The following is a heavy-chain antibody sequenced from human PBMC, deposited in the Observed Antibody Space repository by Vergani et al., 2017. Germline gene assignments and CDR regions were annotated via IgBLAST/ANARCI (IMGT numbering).Heavy chain of an antibody. J-gene: IGHJ4*02. CDR3: AKDLSYSSAWPHFDY. D-gene: IGHD4-11*01. CDR2: ISYDGDRR. CDR1: GFSFRGHG. V-gene: IGHV3-30*18. Sequence: QVHLVESGGGVVQPGGSLTLSCVASGFSFRGHGMHWVRQAPGKGLEWVAMISYDGDRRDYGDFAKGRFTISRDNSKTVYLQMNSLRVEDTAMYFCAKDLSYSSAWPHFDYRGQGTLVTVSS.